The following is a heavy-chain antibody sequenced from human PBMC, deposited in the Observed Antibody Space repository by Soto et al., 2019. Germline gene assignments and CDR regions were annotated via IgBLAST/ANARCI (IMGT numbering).Heavy chain of an antibody. CDR3: ASPYCGGDCYGYWYFDL. Sequence: QVQLQESGPGLVKPSETLSLTCTVSGGSVSSGSYYWSWIRQPPGKGLEWIGYIHYSGSTNYNPSLKSRVTISVDTSKNQFSLKLSSVTAADTAVYYCASPYCGGDCYGYWYFDLWGRGTLVTVSS. CDR1: GGSVSSGSYY. CDR2: IHYSGST. V-gene: IGHV4-61*01. J-gene: IGHJ2*01. D-gene: IGHD2-21*02.